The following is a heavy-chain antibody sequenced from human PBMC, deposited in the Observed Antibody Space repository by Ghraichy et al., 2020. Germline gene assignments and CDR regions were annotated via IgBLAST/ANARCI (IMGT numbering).Heavy chain of an antibody. Sequence: GGSLRLSCAASGFTFSSYWMAWVRQAPGKGPELVANMKEDGSQTYYVDSIKGRFTVSRDNAKNSLSLQMNSLRVEDTAIYYCARDATRGGDFDYWGQGTLVTVSS. CDR2: MKEDGSQT. D-gene: IGHD2-21*01. CDR1: GFTFSSYW. J-gene: IGHJ4*02. V-gene: IGHV3-7*01. CDR3: ARDATRGGDFDY.